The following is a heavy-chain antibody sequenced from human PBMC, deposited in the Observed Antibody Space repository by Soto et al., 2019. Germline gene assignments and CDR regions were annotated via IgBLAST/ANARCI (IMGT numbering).Heavy chain of an antibody. CDR2: ISGSGGAT. J-gene: IGHJ4*01. CDR1: GFTFSSYA. V-gene: IGHV3-23*01. D-gene: IGHD6-19*01. CDR3: AKDQVAVAGSTFDY. Sequence: EVQLLASGGGLVQPGGSLRLSCAASGFTFSSYAISWVRQAPGKGLEWVSAISGSGGATYYADSVKGRFTISRDNSKKTVYLQMNSLRGEDTAVYFCAKDQVAVAGSTFDYWGHGTRVTVSS.